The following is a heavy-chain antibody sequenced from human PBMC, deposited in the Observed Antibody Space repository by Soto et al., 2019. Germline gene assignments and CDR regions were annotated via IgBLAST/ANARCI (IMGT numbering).Heavy chain of an antibody. CDR1: GFSLTTSGVG. V-gene: IGHV2-5*02. CDR3: AHRVLRTVFGLVTTTATYFDF. J-gene: IGHJ4*02. D-gene: IGHD3-3*01. CDR2: IYWDDDK. Sequence: QITLNESGPTQVKPRQTLTLTCTFSGFSLTTSGVGVGWIRQSPGKAPEWLALIYWDDDKRYSPSLKSRLTITKDTSKKPVVLTMADLDPADTATYYCAHRVLRTVFGLVTTTATYFDFWGQGTPVAVSS.